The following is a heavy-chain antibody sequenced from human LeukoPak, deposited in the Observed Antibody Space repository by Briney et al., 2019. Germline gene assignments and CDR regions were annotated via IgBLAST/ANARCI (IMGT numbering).Heavy chain of an antibody. D-gene: IGHD3-22*01. CDR1: GFTFDDYA. CDR3: AKDRSAYDSSGYGY. Sequence: GGSLRLSCAASGFTFDDYAMHWVRQAPGKGLEWVSGISWNSGSIGYADSVKGRFTISRDNAKNSLYLQMNSLRAEDTALYYCAKDRSAYDSSGYGYWGQGTLVTVSS. CDR2: ISWNSGSI. V-gene: IGHV3-9*01. J-gene: IGHJ4*02.